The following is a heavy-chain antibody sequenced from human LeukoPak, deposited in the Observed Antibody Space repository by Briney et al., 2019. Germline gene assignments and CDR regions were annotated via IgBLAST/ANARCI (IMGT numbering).Heavy chain of an antibody. CDR2: IYHRGST. Sequence: SQTLSLTCAVSGGSISSGGYSWSWIRQPPGKGLEWIGYIYHRGSTYYNPSLKSRVTISVDRPKNQFSLKLSSVTAADTAVYYCARVGANDAFDIWGQGTMVTVSS. CDR1: GGSISSGGYS. D-gene: IGHD5-12*01. J-gene: IGHJ3*02. CDR3: ARVGANDAFDI. V-gene: IGHV4-30-2*01.